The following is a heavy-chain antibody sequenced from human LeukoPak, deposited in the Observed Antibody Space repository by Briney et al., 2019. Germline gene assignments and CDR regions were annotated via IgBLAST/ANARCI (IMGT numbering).Heavy chain of an antibody. Sequence: SETLSLTCTVSGGSISSYYWSWIRQPPGKGLEWIGYIYYSRSTNYNPSLKSRVTISVDTSKNQFSLKLSSVTAADTAVYYCARARIVGATLSDFDYWGQGTLVTVSS. CDR3: ARARIVGATLSDFDY. CDR2: IYYSRST. CDR1: GGSISSYY. J-gene: IGHJ4*02. V-gene: IGHV4-59*12. D-gene: IGHD1-26*01.